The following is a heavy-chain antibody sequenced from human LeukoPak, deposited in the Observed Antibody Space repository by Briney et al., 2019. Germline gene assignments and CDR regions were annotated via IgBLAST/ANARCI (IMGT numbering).Heavy chain of an antibody. CDR3: ASGPRNYYYSGSYHY. D-gene: IGHD3-10*01. V-gene: IGHV4-61*01. CDR2: IYYGGNT. J-gene: IGHJ4*02. CDR1: GGSISSRSNY. Sequence: PSETLSLTCTVSGGSISSRSNYWNWIRQPPGRGLEWIGYIYYGGNTNYNPSLRSRVTISMDTSKNQFSLKVNSVTAADTAVYFCASGPRNYYYSGSYHYWGQGTLVTVSS.